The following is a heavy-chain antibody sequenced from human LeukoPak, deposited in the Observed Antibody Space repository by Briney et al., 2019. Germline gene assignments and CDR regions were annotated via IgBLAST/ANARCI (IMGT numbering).Heavy chain of an antibody. J-gene: IGHJ4*02. CDR3: ARVPGTWWLHDY. CDR1: GFTFSRHW. V-gene: IGHV3-7*01. CDR2: MKYDGSEK. Sequence: GGTPRLSCVGSGFTFSRHWISWVRQAPRGGLEGVAHMKYDGSEKYYVDSVKGRVTISRDNAKNSLYLQMNSLRAEDAGVYYCARVPGTWWLHDYWGQGTLVTVSS. D-gene: IGHD5-12*01.